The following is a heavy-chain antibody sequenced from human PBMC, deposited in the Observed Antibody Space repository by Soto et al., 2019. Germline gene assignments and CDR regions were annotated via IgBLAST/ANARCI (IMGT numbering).Heavy chain of an antibody. Sequence: GGSLRLSCAASGFTFSSYSMNWVRQAPGKGLEWVSSISSSGTYIYYADSVKARFTISRDNAKNSLSLQMDSLRAEDTAGSPHCCRTSWGQGTVVTVSS. CDR1: GFTFSSYS. J-gene: IGHJ3*01. CDR2: ISSSGTYI. CDR3: CCRTS. D-gene: IGHD2-2*01. V-gene: IGHV3-21*04.